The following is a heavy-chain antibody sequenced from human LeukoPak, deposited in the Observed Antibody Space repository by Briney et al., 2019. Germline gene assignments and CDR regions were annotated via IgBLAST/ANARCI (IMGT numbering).Heavy chain of an antibody. V-gene: IGHV3-72*01. Sequence: SLCPSCAVSGFTLRDSSTAWVRQAPGEGLECVGRSKNKAASYTAQYAASEEGRSTISRDRSKNSLYLKISCLETEGTAVYYCATSNWYWLPCWGQG. CDR1: GFTLRDSS. J-gene: IGHJ6*01. CDR2: SKNKAASYTA. D-gene: IGHD1-1*01. CDR3: ATSNWYWLPC.